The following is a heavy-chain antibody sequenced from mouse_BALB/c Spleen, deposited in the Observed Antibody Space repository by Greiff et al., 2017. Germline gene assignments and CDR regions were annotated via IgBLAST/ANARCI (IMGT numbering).Heavy chain of an antibody. V-gene: IGHV3-2*02. Sequence: EVKLVESGPGLVKPSQSLSLTCTVTGYSITSDYAWNWLRQSPGNKLEWMGYISYSGSTSYHPSLKRRIFITRDPSKNQFFLQLNSVTTEDTATYYCARARYYGSSFFFDYWGQGTTLTVSS. CDR2: ISYSGST. J-gene: IGHJ2*01. CDR1: GYSITSDYA. D-gene: IGHD1-1*01. CDR3: ARARYYGSSFFFDY.